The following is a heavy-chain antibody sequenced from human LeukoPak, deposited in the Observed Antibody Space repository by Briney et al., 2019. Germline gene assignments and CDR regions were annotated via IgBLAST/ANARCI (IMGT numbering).Heavy chain of an antibody. Sequence: GGSLRLSCAASGFTFSNYPMSWVRQAPGKGLEWVSAISGSGGTTYYADSVKGRFTISRDNSRNTLYLQMNSLRAEDTALYYCANTARDDAFDIWGQGTMVTGSS. CDR2: ISGSGGTT. CDR1: GFTFSNYP. J-gene: IGHJ3*02. V-gene: IGHV3-23*01. CDR3: ANTARDDAFDI.